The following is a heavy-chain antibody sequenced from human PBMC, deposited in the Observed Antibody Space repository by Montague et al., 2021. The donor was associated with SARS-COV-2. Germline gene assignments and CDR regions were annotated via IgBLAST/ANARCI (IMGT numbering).Heavy chain of an antibody. V-gene: IGHV4-59*08. D-gene: IGHD7-27*01. J-gene: IGHJ4*02. CDR3: ARHANWDGYYFDY. Sequence: KPSLKSRVTISVDTSKNQFSLKLSSVTAVDTAVYYCARHANWDGYYFDYWGQGTLVTVSS.